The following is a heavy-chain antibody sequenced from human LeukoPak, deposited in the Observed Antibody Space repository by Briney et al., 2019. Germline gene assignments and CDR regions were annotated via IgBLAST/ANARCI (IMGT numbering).Heavy chain of an antibody. J-gene: IGHJ4*02. CDR3: AREGFPAAYDY. D-gene: IGHD2-15*01. V-gene: IGHV3-21*01. Sequence: PGGSLRLSCAASGFTFSSYTMNWVRQAPGKGLEWVSSISSTSSYIYYADSVKGRFTISRDNAKNLLYLQMNSLRAEDTAVYYFAREGFPAAYDYWGQGTLVTVSS. CDR2: ISSTSSYI. CDR1: GFTFSSYT.